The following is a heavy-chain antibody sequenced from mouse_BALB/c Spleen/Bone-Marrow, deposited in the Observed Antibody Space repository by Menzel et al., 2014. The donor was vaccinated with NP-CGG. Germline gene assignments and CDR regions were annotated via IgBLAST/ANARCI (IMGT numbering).Heavy chain of an antibody. J-gene: IGHJ3*01. Sequence: VQLQQPGAELVEPGASVKLSCTASGFNIKDTYMHWVKQRPEQGLEWIGRIDPANGNTKYDPKFQGKATITADTSSNTAYLQLSSLTSEDTAVYYGANYYYGSSLFAYWGQGTLVTVSA. CDR1: GFNIKDTY. D-gene: IGHD1-1*01. CDR3: ANYYYGSSLFAY. V-gene: IGHV14-3*02. CDR2: IDPANGNT.